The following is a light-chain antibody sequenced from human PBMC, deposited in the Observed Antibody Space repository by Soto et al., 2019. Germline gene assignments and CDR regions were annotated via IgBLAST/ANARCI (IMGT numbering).Light chain of an antibody. V-gene: IGKV3-20*01. CDR1: QSVSSSY. J-gene: IGKJ1*01. Sequence: EIVLTQSPGTLSLSPGERATLSCRASQSVSSSYLAWYQQKPGKAPRLLIYGASSRATGIPDRFSGSGSGTDFTLTISRLKTEDCAVYYCKQYDSSPPTFGQETKVEIK. CDR3: KQYDSSPPT. CDR2: GAS.